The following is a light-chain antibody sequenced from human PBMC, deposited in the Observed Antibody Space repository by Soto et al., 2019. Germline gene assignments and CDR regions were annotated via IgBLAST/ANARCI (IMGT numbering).Light chain of an antibody. CDR1: SSDVGDYYY. J-gene: IGLJ1*01. CDR3: ASYAGNXRYV. CDR2: EVN. V-gene: IGLV2-8*01. Sequence: QSFLTQPPSASGSPVQSVTISCTGVSSDVGDYYYFLWYQQYPGKSPKVIIFEVNKRPSGVPDRFSGSKSGNTASLTVSGLQAEDEAVYYCASYAGNXRYVFGTGTKVXV.